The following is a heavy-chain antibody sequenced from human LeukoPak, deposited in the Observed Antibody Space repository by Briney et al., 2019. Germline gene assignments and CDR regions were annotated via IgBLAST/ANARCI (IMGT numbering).Heavy chain of an antibody. CDR3: ATEHYYDGPSYFDY. V-gene: IGHV1-18*01. J-gene: IGHJ4*02. CDR2: ISAYNGNT. CDR1: GYTFTSYG. Sequence: ASVKVSCKASGYTFTSYGISWVRQAPGQGLEWMGWISAYNGNTNYAQKLQGRVTMTEDTSTDAAYMELSSLRSEDTAVYYCATEHYYDGPSYFDYWGQGTLVTVSS. D-gene: IGHD3-22*01.